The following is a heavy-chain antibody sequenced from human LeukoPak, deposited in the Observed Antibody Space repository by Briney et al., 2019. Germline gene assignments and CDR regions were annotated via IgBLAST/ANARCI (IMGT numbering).Heavy chain of an antibody. D-gene: IGHD3-22*01. CDR3: AREGHYYDSSGYSDY. V-gene: IGHV1-2*02. J-gene: IGHJ4*02. CDR1: GYTFTGYY. Sequence: ASVKVSCKASGYTFTGYYMHWVRQAPGQGLEWMGWINPNSGGTNYAQKFQGRVTMTRNTSISTAYMELSSLRSEDTAVYYCAREGHYYDSSGYSDYWGQGTLVTVSS. CDR2: INPNSGGT.